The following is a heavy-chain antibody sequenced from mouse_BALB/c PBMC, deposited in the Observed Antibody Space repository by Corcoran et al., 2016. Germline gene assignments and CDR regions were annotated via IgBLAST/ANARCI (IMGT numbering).Heavy chain of an antibody. CDR3: ARDRDWYFDV. D-gene: IGHD2-14*01. CDR1: GYTFTDYY. Sequence: EVQLQQSGPELVKPGASVKMSCKASGYTFTDYYMKWMKQSLGKSLEWIGDVNPNNGDTNYDQKFKGKATLTVDKSSSTAYMQLNSLTSEDSAVYYCARDRDWYFDVWGAGTTLTVSS. V-gene: IGHV1-26*01. CDR2: VNPNNGDT. J-gene: IGHJ1*01.